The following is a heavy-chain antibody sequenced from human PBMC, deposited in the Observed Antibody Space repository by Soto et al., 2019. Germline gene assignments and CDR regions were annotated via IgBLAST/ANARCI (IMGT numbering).Heavy chain of an antibody. CDR3: AHRILRTVFGLVTTTAIYFDF. J-gene: IGHJ4*02. Sequence: QITLNESGPTVVKPAETLTLTCTFCGFSLTTSGVVVGWILQSPGKAPEWLSLIYWDDDKLYSASLKSRLTITKDTSKNQVVLTMASVDPADTATYYCAHRILRTVFGLVTTTAIYFDFWGQGTPVVVSS. CDR1: GFSLTTSGVV. D-gene: IGHD3-3*01. V-gene: IGHV2-5*02. CDR2: IYWDDDK.